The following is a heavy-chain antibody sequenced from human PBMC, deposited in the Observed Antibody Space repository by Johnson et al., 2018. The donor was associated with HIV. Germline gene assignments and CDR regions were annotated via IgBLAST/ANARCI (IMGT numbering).Heavy chain of an antibody. Sequence: QVRLVESGGGVVQPGRSQRLSCAASGFTFSSYGMHWVRQAPGKGLEWVAVIWYDGSNKYYADSVKGRFTISRDNSKNTLYLQMNSLRAEDTAVYYCAKIGDTAMVTGAFDIWGQGTMVTVSS. CDR2: IWYDGSNK. CDR1: GFTFSSYG. CDR3: AKIGDTAMVTGAFDI. D-gene: IGHD5-18*01. J-gene: IGHJ3*02. V-gene: IGHV3-33*06.